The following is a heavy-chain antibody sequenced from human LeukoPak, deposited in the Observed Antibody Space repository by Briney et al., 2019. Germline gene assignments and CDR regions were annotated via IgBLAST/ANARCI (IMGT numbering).Heavy chain of an antibody. V-gene: IGHV4-59*01. Sequence: SETLSLTCTVSGDSISSNFWSWLRQPPGKGLEWIGYIYDIGSANYNSSLKSRVTMSIDTSKNQFSLKLNSVTAADTAVYYCARGRAFFDWGQGTLVTVSS. CDR1: GDSISSNF. CDR2: IYDIGSA. J-gene: IGHJ4*02. D-gene: IGHD3-3*02. CDR3: ARGRAFFD.